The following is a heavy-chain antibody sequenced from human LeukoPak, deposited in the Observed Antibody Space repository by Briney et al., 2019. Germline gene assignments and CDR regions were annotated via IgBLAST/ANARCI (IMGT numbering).Heavy chain of an antibody. J-gene: IGHJ5*02. CDR3: ARVLTTVSNWFDP. CDR2: IYYSGST. CDR1: GGSISSGGYY. V-gene: IGHV4-31*03. Sequence: SQTRSRTCTVSGGSISSGGYYWSWIRQHPGKGLEWIGYIYYSGSTYYNPSLKSRVTISVDTSKNQFSLKLSSVTAADTAVYYCARVLTTVSNWFDPWGQGTLVTVSS. D-gene: IGHD4-17*01.